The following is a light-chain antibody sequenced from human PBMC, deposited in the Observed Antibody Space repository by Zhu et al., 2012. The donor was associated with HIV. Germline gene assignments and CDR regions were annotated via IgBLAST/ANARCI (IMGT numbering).Light chain of an antibody. V-gene: IGKV3-15*01. CDR3: QQYNNWPPT. CDR2: RAS. J-gene: IGKJ1*01. CDR1: QSVSTN. Sequence: ETVMTQSPATLSVSPGERGTLSCRASQSVSTNLAWYQQKPGQAPRLLISRASTRATAIPDRFSGSGSGTELTLTISSLQSEDFAVYYCQQYNNWPPTFGQGTKVEIK.